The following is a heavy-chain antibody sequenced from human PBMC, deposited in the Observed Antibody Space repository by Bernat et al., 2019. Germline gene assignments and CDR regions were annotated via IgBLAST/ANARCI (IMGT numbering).Heavy chain of an antibody. J-gene: IGHJ6*02. V-gene: IGHV3-66*01. D-gene: IGHD2-21*02. CDR1: GFTVSSNY. Sequence: EVQLVESGGGLVQPGGSLRLSCAASGFTVSSNYMSWVRQAPGKGLEWVSVIYSGGSTYYADSVKGRFTISRDNSKNTLYLQMNSLRAEDTAVYYCAGEAADYCGGDCPDYYYYGMDVWGQGTTVTVSS. CDR3: AGEAADYCGGDCPDYYYYGMDV. CDR2: IYSGGST.